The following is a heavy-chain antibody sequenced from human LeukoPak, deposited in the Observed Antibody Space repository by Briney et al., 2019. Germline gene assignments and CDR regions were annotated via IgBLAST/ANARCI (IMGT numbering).Heavy chain of an antibody. V-gene: IGHV3-23*01. CDR1: GFNFANHA. D-gene: IGHD1-26*01. Sequence: GGSLRLSCAASGFNFANHAMRWVRQTAGKGLEWVSAISGGGDITYYADSVKGRFTISRDNPKNTLYLQMNSLRVEDTAVYYCAKGWVEATRGSPNYWGQGTLVTVSS. CDR3: AKGWVEATRGSPNY. CDR2: ISGGGDIT. J-gene: IGHJ4*02.